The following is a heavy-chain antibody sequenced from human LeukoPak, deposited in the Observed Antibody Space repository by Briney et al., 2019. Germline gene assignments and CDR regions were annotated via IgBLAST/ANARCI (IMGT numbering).Heavy chain of an antibody. V-gene: IGHV3-30*18. D-gene: IGHD6-19*01. J-gene: IGHJ4*02. CDR2: ISYDGSNK. CDR1: GFTFSSYG. Sequence: PGRSLRLSCAASGFTFSSYGMHWVRQAPGKGLEWVAVISYDGSNKYYADSVKGRFTISRDNSKNTLYLQMNSLRAEDTAVYYWAKDYSSGWYVLSPPGYWGQGTLVTVSS. CDR3: AKDYSSGWYVLSPPGY.